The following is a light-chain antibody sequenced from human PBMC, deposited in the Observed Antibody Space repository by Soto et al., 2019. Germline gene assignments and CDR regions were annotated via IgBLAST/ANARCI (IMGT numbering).Light chain of an antibody. CDR1: QSISSW. J-gene: IGKJ1*01. Sequence: DIQMTQSPSTLSASVGDRVTITCRASQSISSWLAWYQQRLGQAPKLLIFMASSLESGVPARFSGSGSGTDFTLTITSLEPDDFATYYCQQYNSYSRTFGQGTKVEIK. CDR3: QQYNSYSRT. V-gene: IGKV1-5*03. CDR2: MAS.